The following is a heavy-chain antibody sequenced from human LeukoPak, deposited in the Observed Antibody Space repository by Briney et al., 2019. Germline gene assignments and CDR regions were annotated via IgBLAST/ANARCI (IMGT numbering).Heavy chain of an antibody. J-gene: IGHJ6*02. Sequence: PSETLSLTCTVSGGSISSYYWSWIRQPPGKGLEWIGYIYYSGSTNYNPSLKSRVTISVDTSKNQFSQKLSSVTAADTAVYYCARGSGGNSWYYYYYGMDVWGQGATVTVSS. D-gene: IGHD4-23*01. V-gene: IGHV4-59*01. CDR1: GGSISSYY. CDR3: ARGSGGNSWYYYYYGMDV. CDR2: IYYSGST.